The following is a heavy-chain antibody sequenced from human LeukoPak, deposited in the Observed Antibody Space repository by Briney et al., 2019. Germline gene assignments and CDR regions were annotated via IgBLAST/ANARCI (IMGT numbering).Heavy chain of an antibody. CDR3: AKDQDYYDTSGYYYVGDFQH. CDR1: GFTFSSYG. D-gene: IGHD3-22*01. J-gene: IGHJ1*01. V-gene: IGHV3-33*06. Sequence: GGCLRLSCAASGFTFSSYGMHWVRPAPGKGMGWVAVIWYDGSNKYYADSVKCRFTISRDNSKNTLYLQMNSLRAEDTAVYYCAKDQDYYDTSGYYYVGDFQHWGQGTLVTVSS. CDR2: IWYDGSNK.